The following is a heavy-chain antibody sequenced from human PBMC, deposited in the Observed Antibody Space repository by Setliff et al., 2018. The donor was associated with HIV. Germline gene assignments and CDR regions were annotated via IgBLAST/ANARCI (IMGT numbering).Heavy chain of an antibody. D-gene: IGHD6-13*01. Sequence: SVKVSCKASGGNFNSLGIGWVRQAPGQGLEWMGNVIPMFEITNNAQKFQGRVTITTDESTSTAYMELSSLRSEDTAVYYCARADSSNWYHVDYWGQGTLVTVSS. V-gene: IGHV1-69*05. CDR3: ARADSSNWYHVDY. CDR1: GGNFNSLG. CDR2: VIPMFEIT. J-gene: IGHJ4*02.